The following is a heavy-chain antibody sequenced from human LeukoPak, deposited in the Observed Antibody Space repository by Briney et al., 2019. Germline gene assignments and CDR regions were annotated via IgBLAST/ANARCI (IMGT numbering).Heavy chain of an antibody. CDR2: ISGSGDST. Sequence: GSLRLSCAASGFTFSSCAMSWVRQAPGKGLEWVSGISGSGDSTDYADSVKGRFTISRDNSKNTLYLQINSLRAEDTAVYYCAKPPSDNLLTGSLYYFDYWGQGTLVTVSS. V-gene: IGHV3-23*01. CDR3: AKPPSDNLLTGSLYYFDY. CDR1: GFTFSSCA. D-gene: IGHD3-9*01. J-gene: IGHJ4*02.